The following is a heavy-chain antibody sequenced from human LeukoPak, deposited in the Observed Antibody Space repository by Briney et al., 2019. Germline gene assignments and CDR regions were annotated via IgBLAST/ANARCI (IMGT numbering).Heavy chain of an antibody. CDR3: ARTYDSSGYYYSRRYYFDY. Sequence: PSETLSLTCAVYGGSFSGYYWSWIRQPPGKGLEWIGEINHSGSTNYNPSLKSRVTMSVDTSKNQFSLKLSSVTAADTAVYYCARTYDSSGYYYSRRYYFDYWGQGTLVTVSS. D-gene: IGHD3-22*01. V-gene: IGHV4-34*01. J-gene: IGHJ4*02. CDR2: INHSGST. CDR1: GGSFSGYY.